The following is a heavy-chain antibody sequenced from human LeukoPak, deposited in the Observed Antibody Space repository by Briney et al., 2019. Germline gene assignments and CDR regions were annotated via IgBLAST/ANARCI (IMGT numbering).Heavy chain of an antibody. D-gene: IGHD3-9*01. CDR3: ARTYYDILTGHSPYGMDV. CDR1: GYTFTSYY. CDR2: INPSGGST. V-gene: IGHV1-46*01. J-gene: IGHJ6*02. Sequence: ASVKVSCKASGYTFTSYYMHWVRQAPGQGLEWMGIINPSGGSTSYAQKFQGRVTITRDTSASTAYMELSSLRSEDTAVYYCARTYYDILTGHSPYGMDVWGQGTTVTVSS.